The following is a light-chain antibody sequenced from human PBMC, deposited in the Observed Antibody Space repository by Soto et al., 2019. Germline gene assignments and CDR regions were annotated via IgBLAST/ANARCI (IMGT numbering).Light chain of an antibody. CDR3: GTWDSSLSAGV. Sequence: SVLTQPPSVSATPGQTVTISCSGSNYNIGNNYVSWYQQLPGTAPKLLIYDNNKRPSEIPDRFSGSKSGPSATLGITGLQTGDEADYYCGTWDSSLSAGVFGTGTKVTVL. J-gene: IGLJ1*01. CDR2: DNN. V-gene: IGLV1-51*01. CDR1: NYNIGNNY.